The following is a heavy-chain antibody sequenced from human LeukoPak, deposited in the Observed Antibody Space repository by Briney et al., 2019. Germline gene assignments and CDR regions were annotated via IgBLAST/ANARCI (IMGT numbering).Heavy chain of an antibody. CDR1: GFTFSSYE. J-gene: IGHJ6*04. CDR3: TKETTQMDV. V-gene: IGHV3-48*03. D-gene: IGHD4-11*01. CDR2: ISSTGNTV. Sequence: GGSLRLSCAASGFTFSSYEMNWVRQAPGQGLEWVAYISSTGNTVHYAGSVKGRFTISRDNAKNSLYLQMNRLRAEDTAVYYWTKETTQMDVWGKGSTVTVSS.